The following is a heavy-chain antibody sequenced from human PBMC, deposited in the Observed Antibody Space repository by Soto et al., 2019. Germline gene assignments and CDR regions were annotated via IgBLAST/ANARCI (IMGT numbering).Heavy chain of an antibody. V-gene: IGHV4-39*01. CDR3: ARATLGYCISTSCPGWFDP. J-gene: IGHJ5*02. CDR1: GVSIRSSSYY. CDR2: IYYSGST. Sequence: TSETLSLTCTVSGVSIRSSSYYWGWLRQPPGKGLEWIGSIYYSGSTYYNPSLKSRVTISVDTSKNQFSLKLSSVTAADTAVYYCARATLGYCISTSCPGWFDPWGQGTLVTVSS. D-gene: IGHD2-2*01.